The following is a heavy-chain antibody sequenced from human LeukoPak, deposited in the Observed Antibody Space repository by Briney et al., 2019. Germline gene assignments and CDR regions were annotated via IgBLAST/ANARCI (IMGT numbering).Heavy chain of an antibody. J-gene: IGHJ5*02. CDR1: GYTFTSYG. Sequence: SVKVSCKASGYTFTSYGISWVRQAPGQGLEWMGWISTYNGNTNYAQKLQGRVTMTTDTSTSTAYMELRSLRSDDTAVYYCARANMVRGVIIRNWFDPWGQGTLVTVSS. D-gene: IGHD3-10*01. CDR3: ARANMVRGVIIRNWFDP. V-gene: IGHV1-18*04. CDR2: ISTYNGNT.